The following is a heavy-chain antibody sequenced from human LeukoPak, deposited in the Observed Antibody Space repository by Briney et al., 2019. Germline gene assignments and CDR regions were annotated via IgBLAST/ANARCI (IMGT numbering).Heavy chain of an antibody. Sequence: SETLSLTCTVSGGSISSSSYYWGWIRQPPGKGLEWIGSIYYSGSTYYNPSLKSRVTISVDTSKNQFSLKLSSVTAADTVVYYCARLDPDPVRYYFDHWGQGTLVTVSS. V-gene: IGHV4-39*01. CDR3: ARLDPDPVRYYFDH. CDR2: IYYSGST. J-gene: IGHJ4*02. CDR1: GGSISSSSYY. D-gene: IGHD3-9*01.